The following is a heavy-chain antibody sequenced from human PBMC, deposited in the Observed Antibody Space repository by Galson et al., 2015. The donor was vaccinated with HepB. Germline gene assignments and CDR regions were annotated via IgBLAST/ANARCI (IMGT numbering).Heavy chain of an antibody. J-gene: IGHJ4*02. CDR1: GGTFSSYT. CDR3: ARDLGQAAGRGYSYGLNFDY. D-gene: IGHD5-18*01. V-gene: IGHV1-69*04. CDR2: IIPILGIA. Sequence: SVKVSCKASGGTFSSYTISWVRQAPGQGLEWMGRIIPILGIANYAQKFQGRVTITADKSTSTAYMELSSLRSEDTAVYYCARDLGQAAGRGYSYGLNFDYWGQGTLVTVSS.